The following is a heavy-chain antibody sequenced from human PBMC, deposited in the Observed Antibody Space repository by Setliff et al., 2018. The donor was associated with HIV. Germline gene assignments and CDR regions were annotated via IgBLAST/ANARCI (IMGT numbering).Heavy chain of an antibody. CDR2: IYTSGST. CDR3: MRGRSITIFGVAYFDF. Sequence: PSETLSLTCTVSGDSISSGTYYWSWIRQPAGKALEWIGHIYTSGSTNYNPSLKSRVTISVDMSNNQFSLKVTSVTAADTAVYYCMRGRSITIFGVAYFDFWGQGTQVTVSS. D-gene: IGHD3-3*01. CDR1: GDSISSGTYY. V-gene: IGHV4-61*09. J-gene: IGHJ4*02.